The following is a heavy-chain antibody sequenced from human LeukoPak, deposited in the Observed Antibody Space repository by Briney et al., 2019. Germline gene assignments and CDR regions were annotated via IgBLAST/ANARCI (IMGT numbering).Heavy chain of an antibody. V-gene: IGHV3-23*01. D-gene: IGHD3-22*01. Sequence: GGSLRLSCAASGFTFSSYAMSWVRQAPGKGLEWVSAVSGGGGTTYHADSVKGRFTISRDNSKNTLYLQMNSLRAEDTAAYYCARETPRGIVVVIKGRTRYYGMDVWGQGTTVTVSS. J-gene: IGHJ6*02. CDR2: VSGGGGTT. CDR1: GFTFSSYA. CDR3: ARETPRGIVVVIKGRTRYYGMDV.